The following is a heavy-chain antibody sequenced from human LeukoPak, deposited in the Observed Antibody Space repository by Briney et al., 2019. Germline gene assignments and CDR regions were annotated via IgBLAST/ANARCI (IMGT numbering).Heavy chain of an antibody. CDR1: GGSISSGDYY. V-gene: IGHV4-30-4*01. J-gene: IGHJ4*02. D-gene: IGHD6-13*01. Sequence: SQTLSLTCTVSGGSISSGDYYWSWIRQPPGKGLEWIGYIYYSGSTYYNPSLKSRVTISVDTSKNQFSLKLSSVTAADTAVYYCARDEGSSSLDHFDYWGQGTLVTVSS. CDR2: IYYSGST. CDR3: ARDEGSSSLDHFDY.